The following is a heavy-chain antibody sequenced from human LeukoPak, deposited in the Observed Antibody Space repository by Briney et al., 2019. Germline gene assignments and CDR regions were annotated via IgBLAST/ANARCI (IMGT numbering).Heavy chain of an antibody. V-gene: IGHV4-38-2*02. CDR3: ARDGGHYGSGSYYTLRYYYYYMDV. CDR1: GYSIRSGFY. J-gene: IGHJ6*03. CDR2: IYHSGIT. Sequence: SETLSLTCTVSGYSIRSGFYWGWIRQPPGKGLEWIGNIYHSGITYSTPSLKSRVTISVDTSKNQSYLKLSSVTAADTAVYYCARDGGHYGSGSYYTLRYYYYYMDVWGKGTTVTISS. D-gene: IGHD3-10*01.